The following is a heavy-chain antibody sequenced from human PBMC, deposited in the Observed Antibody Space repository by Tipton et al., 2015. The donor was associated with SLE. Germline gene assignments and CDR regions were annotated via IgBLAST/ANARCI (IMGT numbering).Heavy chain of an antibody. J-gene: IGHJ4*02. CDR1: GFTFSSYA. Sequence: SLRLSCAASGFTFSSYAMSWVRQAPGKGLEWVSSISSSSSYIYYADSVKGRFTISRDNAKNPLYLQMNSLRAEDTAVYYCASVGNDYIWGSYRWEDYWGQGTLVTVSS. V-gene: IGHV3-21*01. D-gene: IGHD3-16*02. CDR3: ASVGNDYIWGSYRWEDY. CDR2: ISSSSSYI.